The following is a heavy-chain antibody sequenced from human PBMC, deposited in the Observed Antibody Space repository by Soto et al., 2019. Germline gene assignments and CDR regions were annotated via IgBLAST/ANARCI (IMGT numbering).Heavy chain of an antibody. CDR1: GYSFTSYW. J-gene: IGHJ6*04. V-gene: IGHV5-51*01. Sequence: PGESLKISCKGSGYSFTSYWIGWVRQMPGKGLEWMGIIYPGDSDTRYSPSFQGQVTISADKSISTAYLQWSSLKASDTAMYYCARTSAPGKYYYGMDVWGKGTRVTVSS. CDR3: ARTSAPGKYYYGMDV. CDR2: IYPGDSDT. D-gene: IGHD6-13*01.